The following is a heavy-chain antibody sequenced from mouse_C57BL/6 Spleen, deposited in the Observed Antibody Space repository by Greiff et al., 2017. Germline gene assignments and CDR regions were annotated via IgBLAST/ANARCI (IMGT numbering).Heavy chain of an antibody. CDR3: ARRWSWYFDV. V-gene: IGHV1-18*01. CDR2: INPNNGGT. CDR1: GYTFTDYN. J-gene: IGHJ1*03. D-gene: IGHD1-1*02. Sequence: EVQLQQSGPELVKPGASVKIPCKASGYTFTDYNMDWVKQSHGKSLEWIGDINPNNGGTIYNQKFKGKATLTVDKSSSTAYMELRSLTSEDTAVYYCARRWSWYFDVWGTGTTVTVSS.